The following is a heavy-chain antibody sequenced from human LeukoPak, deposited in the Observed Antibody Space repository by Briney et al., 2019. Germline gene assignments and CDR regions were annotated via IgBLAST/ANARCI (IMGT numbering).Heavy chain of an antibody. V-gene: IGHV3-53*01. CDR3: ARGLKYSSGWYYFDY. CDR2: IYSGGST. J-gene: IGHJ4*02. D-gene: IGHD6-19*01. CDR1: EFSVGSNY. Sequence: GGSLRLSCAASEFSVGSNYMTWVRQAPGKGLEWVSLIYSGGSTYYADSVKGRFTISRDNSKNTLYLQMNSLRAEDTAVYYCARGLKYSSGWYYFDYWGQGTLVTVSS.